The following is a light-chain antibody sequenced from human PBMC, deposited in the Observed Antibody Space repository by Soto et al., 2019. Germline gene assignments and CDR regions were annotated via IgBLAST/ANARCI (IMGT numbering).Light chain of an antibody. CDR1: QSVSSN. CDR2: GAS. V-gene: IGKV3-15*01. J-gene: IGKJ2*01. Sequence: EIVMTQSPATLSVSPGESATLSCRASQSVSSNLAWYQQKPGQAPRILIYGASTRATGIPARFSGSGSGTEFTLSISSLQSEDFAVYYCQQYNNWPPYTFGQGTKLEIK. CDR3: QQYNNWPPYT.